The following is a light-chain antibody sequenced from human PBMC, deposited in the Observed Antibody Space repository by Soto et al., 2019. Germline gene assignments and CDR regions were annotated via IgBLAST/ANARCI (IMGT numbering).Light chain of an antibody. CDR1: SSDVGTYNY. CDR2: EVS. CDR3: SSYTSSRTVV. Sequence: QSVLTQPASVSGSPGQSITISCTGSSSDVGTYNYVSWYQQDPGKAPKLMIYEVSNRPSGVSNRFSGSKLGNTASLTISGLQAEDEADYYCSSYTSSRTVVFGGGTKLPS. J-gene: IGLJ2*01. V-gene: IGLV2-14*01.